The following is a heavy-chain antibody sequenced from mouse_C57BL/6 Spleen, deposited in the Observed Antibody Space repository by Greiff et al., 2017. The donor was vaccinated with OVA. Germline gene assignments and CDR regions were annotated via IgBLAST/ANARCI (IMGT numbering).Heavy chain of an antibody. CDR1: GYTFTDYY. CDR2: INPNNGGT. Sequence: VQLQQSGPELVKPGASVKISCKASGYTFTDYYMNWVKQSHGKSLEWIGDINPNNGGTSYNQKFKGKATLTVDKSSSTAYMELRSLTSEDSAVYYCAIGYYGSSWGQGTTLTVSS. D-gene: IGHD1-1*01. V-gene: IGHV1-26*01. CDR3: AIGYYGSS. J-gene: IGHJ2*01.